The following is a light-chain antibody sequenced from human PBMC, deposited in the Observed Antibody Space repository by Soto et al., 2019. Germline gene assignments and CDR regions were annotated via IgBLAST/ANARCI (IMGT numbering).Light chain of an antibody. V-gene: IGKV3D-7*01. CDR1: QSVSSSY. CDR3: QQDYNLPWT. Sequence: PGERVTLSCRASQSVSSSYLTWYQQKPGQAPRLLIYGASTRATSNPARFSGSGSGTDFTLTISSLQPEDFAVYYCQQDYNLPWTFGQGTKVEIK. J-gene: IGKJ1*01. CDR2: GAS.